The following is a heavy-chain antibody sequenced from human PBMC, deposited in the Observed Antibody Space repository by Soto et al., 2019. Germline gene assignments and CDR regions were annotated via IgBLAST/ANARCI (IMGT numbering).Heavy chain of an antibody. Sequence: PGASLKISCKASGYSFTNYWIGWVRQMPGKGLEWMGIIYPGNSDTKYSPSFQGQVTISADKSITTAYLQWSSLRASDTAMYYCARQNGFDVWGQGTMVTVSS. CDR1: GYSFTNYW. V-gene: IGHV5-51*01. J-gene: IGHJ3*01. CDR2: IYPGNSDT. CDR3: ARQNGFDV.